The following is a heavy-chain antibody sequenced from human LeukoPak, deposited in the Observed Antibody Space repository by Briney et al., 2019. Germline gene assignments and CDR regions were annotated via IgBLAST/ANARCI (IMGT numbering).Heavy chain of an antibody. J-gene: IGHJ6*02. CDR2: IYYSGST. CDR1: GGSISSYY. Sequence: SETLSLTCTVSGGSISSYYWSWIRQPPGKGLEWIGYIYYSGSTNYNPSLKSRLTMSVDTSKNQFSLRLSSVTAADTAVYYCARGRFTMVRGVLSYYYYYYGMDVWGQGTTVTVSS. CDR3: ARGRFTMVRGVLSYYYYYYGMDV. D-gene: IGHD3-10*01. V-gene: IGHV4-59*01.